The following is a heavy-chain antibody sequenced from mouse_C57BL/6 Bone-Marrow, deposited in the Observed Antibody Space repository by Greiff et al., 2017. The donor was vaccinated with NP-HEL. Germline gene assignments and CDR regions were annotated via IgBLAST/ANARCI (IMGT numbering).Heavy chain of an antibody. D-gene: IGHD2-1*01. CDR2: INYDGSST. CDR1: GFTFSDYY. V-gene: IGHV5-16*01. Sequence: EVMLVESEGGLVQPGSSMKLSCTASGFTFSDYYMAWVRQVPEKGLEWVANINYDGSSTYYLDSLKSRFIISRDNAKNILYLQMSSLKSEDTATYYCARDEGNLDYWGQGTTLTVSS. J-gene: IGHJ2*01. CDR3: ARDEGNLDY.